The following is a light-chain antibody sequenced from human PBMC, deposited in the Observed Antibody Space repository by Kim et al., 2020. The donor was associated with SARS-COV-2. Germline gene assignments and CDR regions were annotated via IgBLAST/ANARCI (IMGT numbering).Light chain of an antibody. V-gene: IGKV1-8*01. CDR3: QQYSSYPIT. Sequence: ACTGDRVTITCRASQDVSSYLAWYQQKPGKAPNLLIYAASTLRSGVPSRFSGSRSGTDFTLTISWLQSEDFATYYCQQYSSYPITFGQGTRLEIK. J-gene: IGKJ5*01. CDR2: AAS. CDR1: QDVSSY.